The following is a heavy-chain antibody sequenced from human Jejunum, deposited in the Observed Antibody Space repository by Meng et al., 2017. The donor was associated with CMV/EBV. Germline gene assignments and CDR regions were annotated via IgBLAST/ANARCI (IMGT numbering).Heavy chain of an antibody. CDR1: GYTFTGFY. J-gene: IGHJ4*02. CDR3: VKALGVASTF. D-gene: IGHD5-12*01. CDR2: INTHSGDA. Sequence: SCKASGYTFTGFYIHWGLQAPGPGLEWMGRINTHSGDANYAQKFQGRVTMTRDTSISTAYLDLSRLKSDDTAVYYCVKALGVASTFWGQGTLVTVSS. V-gene: IGHV1-2*06.